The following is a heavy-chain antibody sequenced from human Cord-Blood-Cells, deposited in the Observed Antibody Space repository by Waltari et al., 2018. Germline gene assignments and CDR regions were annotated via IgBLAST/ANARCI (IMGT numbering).Heavy chain of an antibody. CDR3: ARRRGCSSTSCYYNWFDP. J-gene: IGHJ5*02. V-gene: IGHV1-8*03. CDR1: GYTFTSYD. D-gene: IGHD2-2*01. Sequence: QVQLVQSGAEVKKPGASVKVSCKASGYTFTSYDINWLRQATGQGLEWMGWRNPNSGNTGYAQKFQGRVTITRNTSISTAYMELSSLRSEDTAVYYCARRRGCSSTSCYYNWFDPWGQGTLVTVSS. CDR2: RNPNSGNT.